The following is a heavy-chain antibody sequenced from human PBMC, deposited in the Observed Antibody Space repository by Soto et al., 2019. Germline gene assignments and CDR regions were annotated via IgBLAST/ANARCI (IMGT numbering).Heavy chain of an antibody. Sequence: QVQLLESGGGVVQPGRSLRLSCAASGFTFSSCAMHWVSQAPGKGLEWVALISYDGSNKYYADSVKGRFTISRDNSKNTLYLQMNSLRAEDTAVYYCARDKRDLRFLEWSYYFDYWGQGTLVTVSS. J-gene: IGHJ4*02. CDR2: ISYDGSNK. V-gene: IGHV3-30-3*01. D-gene: IGHD3-3*01. CDR1: GFTFSSCA. CDR3: ARDKRDLRFLEWSYYFDY.